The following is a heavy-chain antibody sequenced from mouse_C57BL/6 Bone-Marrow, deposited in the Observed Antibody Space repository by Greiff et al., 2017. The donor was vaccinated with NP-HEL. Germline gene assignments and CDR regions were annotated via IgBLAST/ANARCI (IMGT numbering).Heavy chain of an antibody. CDR3: ARAYDGYYPHYAMDY. D-gene: IGHD2-3*01. V-gene: IGHV5-17*01. CDR2: ISSGSSTI. CDR1: GFTFSDYG. Sequence: EVQLVESGGGLVKPGGSLKLSCAASGFTFSDYGMHWVRQAPEKGLEWVAYISSGSSTIYYADTVKGRFTISRDNAKNTLFLQMTRRRSEDTAMYYCARAYDGYYPHYAMDYWGQGTSVTVSS. J-gene: IGHJ4*01.